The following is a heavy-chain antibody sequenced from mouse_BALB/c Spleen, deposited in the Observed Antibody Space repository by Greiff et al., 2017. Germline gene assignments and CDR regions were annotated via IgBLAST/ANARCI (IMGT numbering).Heavy chain of an antibody. CDR2: IDPANGNT. D-gene: IGHD2-3*01. J-gene: IGHJ3*01. Sequence: EVKLMESGAELVKPGASVKLSCTASGFNIKDTYMHWVKQRPEQGLEWIGRIDPANGNTKYDPKFQGKATITADTTSNTAYLQLSSLTSEDTAVYYCDRDDGYYFAYWGQGTLVTVSA. CDR3: DRDDGYYFAY. V-gene: IGHV14-3*02. CDR1: GFNIKDTY.